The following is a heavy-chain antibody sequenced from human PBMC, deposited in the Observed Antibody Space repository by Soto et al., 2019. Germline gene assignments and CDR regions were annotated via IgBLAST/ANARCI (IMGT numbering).Heavy chain of an antibody. D-gene: IGHD1-1*01. CDR2: IKSKTDGGTT. Sequence: GGSLRLSCAASGFTFSNAWMNWVRQAPGKGLEWVGRIKSKTDGGTTDYAAPVKGRFTISRENSKNTLYLQMNSLKTEDTAVYYCTTDERVDYYYGMDVWGQGTTVTVSS. J-gene: IGHJ6*02. V-gene: IGHV3-15*07. CDR1: GFTFSNAW. CDR3: TTDERVDYYYGMDV.